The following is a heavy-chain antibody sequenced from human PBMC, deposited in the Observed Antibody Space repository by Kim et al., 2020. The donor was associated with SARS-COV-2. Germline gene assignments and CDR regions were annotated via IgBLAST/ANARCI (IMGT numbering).Heavy chain of an antibody. CDR1: GFTFSSYE. CDR3: ARAQRRYDSSGYYFDY. Sequence: GGSLRLSCAASGFTFSSYEMNWVRQAPGKGLEWVSYISSSGSTIYYADSVKGRFTISRDNAKNSLYLQMNSLRAEDTAVYYCARAQRRYDSSGYYFDYWGQGTLVTVSS. D-gene: IGHD3-22*01. J-gene: IGHJ4*02. V-gene: IGHV3-48*03. CDR2: ISSSGSTI.